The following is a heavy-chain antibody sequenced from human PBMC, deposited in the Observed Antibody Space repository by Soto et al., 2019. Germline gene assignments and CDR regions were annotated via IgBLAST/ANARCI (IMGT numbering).Heavy chain of an antibody. CDR1: GGSISSYY. V-gene: IGHV4-59*01. Sequence: SETLSLTCTVSGGSISSYYWSWIRQPPGKGLEWIGYIYYSGSTNYNPSLKSRVTISVDTSKNQFSLKLSSVTAADTAVYYCARVADYGDFFDYWGQGTLVTVSS. CDR2: IYYSGST. CDR3: ARVADYGDFFDY. J-gene: IGHJ4*02. D-gene: IGHD4-17*01.